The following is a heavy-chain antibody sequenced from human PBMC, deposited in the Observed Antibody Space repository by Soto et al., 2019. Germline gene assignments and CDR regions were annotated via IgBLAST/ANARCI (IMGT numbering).Heavy chain of an antibody. D-gene: IGHD3-10*01. CDR2: ISYDGSNK. CDR3: AREDYFSFDY. CDR1: GFTFSSYA. J-gene: IGHJ4*02. V-gene: IGHV3-30-3*01. Sequence: QVQLVESGGGVVQPGRSLRLSCAASGFTFSSYAMHWVSQAPGKGLEWVAVISYDGSNKYYADSVKGRFTISRDNSKNTLYLQMNSLRAEDTAVYYCAREDYFSFDYWGQGTLVTVSS.